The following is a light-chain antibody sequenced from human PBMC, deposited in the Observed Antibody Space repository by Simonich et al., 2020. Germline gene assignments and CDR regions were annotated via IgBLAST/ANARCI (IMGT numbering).Light chain of an antibody. V-gene: IGKV2D-29*02. Sequence: DIVMTQTPLSLSVTPGQPASISCKSSQSLLHSDGKTYLYWYLQKPGQSPQLLIYEESNRFSGVPDRFSGSGSGTDFTLKISRVEAEDVGVYYCMQSIQLPLTFGGGTKVEIK. CDR3: MQSIQLPLT. CDR1: QSLLHSDGKTY. J-gene: IGKJ4*01. CDR2: EES.